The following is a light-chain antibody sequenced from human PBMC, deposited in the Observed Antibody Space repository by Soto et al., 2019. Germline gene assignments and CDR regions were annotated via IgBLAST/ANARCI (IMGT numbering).Light chain of an antibody. CDR1: QSINNY. Sequence: DIQMTQSPSSLSASVGDSVTITCRASQSINNYLNWYQQKPGKAPNLLIYGASSLQSGVPSRFSGRGSGTYFTLTISSLKREDFATYYGEQTYSTPRTFGQGTKVEIK. CDR2: GAS. V-gene: IGKV1-39*01. CDR3: EQTYSTPRT. J-gene: IGKJ1*01.